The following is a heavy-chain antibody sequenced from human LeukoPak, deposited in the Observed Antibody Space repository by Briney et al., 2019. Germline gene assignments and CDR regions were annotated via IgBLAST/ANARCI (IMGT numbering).Heavy chain of an antibody. D-gene: IGHD3-22*01. Sequence: GGSLRLSCAASGFTVSSNYMSWVRQAPGKGLEWVSVIYSGGSTYYADSVKGRFTISRDNSKNTLYLQMNSLRAEDTAVYYCAREGGYYDSSGYYDYWGQGTLVTVSS. CDR3: AREGGYYDSSGYYDY. CDR1: GFTVSSNY. V-gene: IGHV3-66*01. CDR2: IYSGGST. J-gene: IGHJ4*02.